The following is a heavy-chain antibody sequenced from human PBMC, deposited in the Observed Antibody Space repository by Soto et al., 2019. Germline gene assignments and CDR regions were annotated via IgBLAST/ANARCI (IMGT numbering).Heavy chain of an antibody. CDR2: FDPEDGET. CDR1: GYTFTSYG. Sequence: ASVKVSCKASGYTFTSYGISWVRQAPGKGLEWMGGFDPEDGETIYAQKFQGRVTMTEDTSTDTAYMELSSLRSEDTAVYYCATDVVVTAKFDYWGQGTLVTVSS. D-gene: IGHD2-21*02. J-gene: IGHJ4*02. CDR3: ATDVVVTAKFDY. V-gene: IGHV1-24*01.